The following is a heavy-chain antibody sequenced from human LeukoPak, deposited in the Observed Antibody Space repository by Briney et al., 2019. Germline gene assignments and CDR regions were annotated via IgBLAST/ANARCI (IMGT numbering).Heavy chain of an antibody. V-gene: IGHV1-18*01. CDR2: ISAYNGNT. CDR1: GYTFTSYG. Sequence: ASVKVSCKASGYTFTSYGISWVRQAPGQGLEWMGWISAYNGNTNYAQKLQGRVTMTTDTSTSTAYMELRSLRSDDTAVYYCARGAFLLPPTHAFGPWGQGTLVTVSS. D-gene: IGHD1-26*01. CDR3: ARGAFLLPPTHAFGP. J-gene: IGHJ5*02.